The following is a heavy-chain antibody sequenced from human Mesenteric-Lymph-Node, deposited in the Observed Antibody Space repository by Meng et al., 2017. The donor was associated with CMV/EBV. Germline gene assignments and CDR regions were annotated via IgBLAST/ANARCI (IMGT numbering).Heavy chain of an antibody. J-gene: IGHJ4*02. CDR3: APATSGSCVDY. D-gene: IGHD1-26*01. Sequence: ASVKVSCKASGDTFTAYYTHWVRQAPGQGLEWMGIINPSIASTTYAEKFQGRVTMTRDTSATTVYMELSSLRFEDTAVYYCAPATSGSCVDYWGQGTLVTVSS. CDR2: INPSIAST. V-gene: IGHV1-46*01. CDR1: GDTFTAYY.